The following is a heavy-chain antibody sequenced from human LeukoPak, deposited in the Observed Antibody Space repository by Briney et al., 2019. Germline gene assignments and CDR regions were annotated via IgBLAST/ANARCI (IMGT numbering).Heavy chain of an antibody. V-gene: IGHV4-39*01. CDR1: GGSISSSSYY. CDR2: IYYSGST. Sequence: SETLSLTCTASGGSISSSSYYWGWIRQPPGKGLEWIGSIYYSGSTCYNPSLKSRVTISVDTSKNQFSPKLSSVTAADTAVYYCARRRPSHYFDYWGQGTLVTVSS. J-gene: IGHJ4*02. CDR3: ARRRPSHYFDY.